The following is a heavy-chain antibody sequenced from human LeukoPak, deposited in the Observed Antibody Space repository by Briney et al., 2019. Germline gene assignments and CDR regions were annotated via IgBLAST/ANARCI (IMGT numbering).Heavy chain of an antibody. CDR3: ARDGTAAGLSFDL. CDR2: IGQDGGEK. CDR1: GFTFSNYW. Sequence: PGGSLRLSCAVSGFTFSNYWMNWVRQAPGKGLEWVASIGQDGGEKSYVDSVKGRFTISRDNTKNSLYLQMSSLRAEDTAVYYCARDGTAAGLSFDLWGQGTLVTVPS. D-gene: IGHD6-13*01. J-gene: IGHJ4*01. V-gene: IGHV3-7*01.